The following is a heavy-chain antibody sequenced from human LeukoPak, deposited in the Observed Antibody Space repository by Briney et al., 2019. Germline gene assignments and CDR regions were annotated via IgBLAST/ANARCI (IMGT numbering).Heavy chain of an antibody. V-gene: IGHV4-4*07. CDR1: GASISGYY. J-gene: IGHJ5*02. Sequence: SETLSLTCTVSGASISGYYWSWIRQPAGKGLEWIGRIYTSGSTNYNPSLKSRVTISVDTSKNQFSLKLSSVTAADTAVYYCARGLRIAAGWSWGTLNWFDPWGQGTLVTVSS. CDR2: IYTSGST. CDR3: ARGLRIAAGWSWGTLNWFDP. D-gene: IGHD6-13*01.